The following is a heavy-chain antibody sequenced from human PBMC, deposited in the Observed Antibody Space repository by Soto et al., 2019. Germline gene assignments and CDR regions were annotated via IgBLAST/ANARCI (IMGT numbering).Heavy chain of an antibody. CDR2: NHYTGNG. CDR3: ARLSLGPDYVLNWFDP. CDR1: GGSITSRSHY. V-gene: IGHV4-39*01. J-gene: IGHJ5*02. D-gene: IGHD3-16*01. Sequence: NPXETLSVTFRVSGGSITSRSHYWGWIREPPGKGLEWIVSNHYTGNGYYNKSLKSRVTVSVDTSKNEFSLKLTSVTAADTAVYYCARLSLGPDYVLNWFDPWGRGTMVTSPQ.